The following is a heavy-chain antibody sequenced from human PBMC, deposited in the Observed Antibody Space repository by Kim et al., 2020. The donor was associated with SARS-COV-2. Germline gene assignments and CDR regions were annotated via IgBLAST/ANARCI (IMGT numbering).Heavy chain of an antibody. CDR2: IGASGSDT. V-gene: IGHV3-23*01. CDR3: AKDYDQWLLRGPFDY. J-gene: IGHJ4*01. CDR1: GFTSNTFA. Sequence: GGSLRLSCAASGFTSNTFAMSWVRQAPGKGLEWVSSIGASGSDTYYAASVKGRFTISRDKSQNAVFLHMSSLRVDDTAVYYCAKDYDQWLLRGPFDYCG. D-gene: IGHD5-12*01.